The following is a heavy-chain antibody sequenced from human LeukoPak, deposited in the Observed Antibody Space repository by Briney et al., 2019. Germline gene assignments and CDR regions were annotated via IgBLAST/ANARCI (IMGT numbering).Heavy chain of an antibody. Sequence: PGGSLRLSCAPSGFTFSIYCTTCVRQAPGEGLEWVANIKQDGNEKYYVDSVRGRFTISRANAKNSLYLQMNSLRAEDTAVYYCAREVSLLWFGESANWFDPWGQGTLVTVSS. CDR2: IKQDGNEK. D-gene: IGHD3-10*01. CDR1: GFTFSIYC. J-gene: IGHJ5*02. V-gene: IGHV3-7*04. CDR3: AREVSLLWFGESANWFDP.